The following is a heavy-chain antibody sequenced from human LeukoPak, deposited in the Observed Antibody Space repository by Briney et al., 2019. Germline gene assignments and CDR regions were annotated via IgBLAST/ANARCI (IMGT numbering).Heavy chain of an antibody. V-gene: IGHV3-48*01. CDR1: GFTFSSYS. D-gene: IGHD1-26*01. J-gene: IGHJ4*02. Sequence: GGSLRLSCAASGFTFSSYSMNWVRQAPGKGLEWVSYISSSSSTIYYADSVKGRFTISRDNAKNSLYLQMNSLRAEDTAVYYCARVVGATTNYFDYWGQGTLVTVSS. CDR3: ARVVGATTNYFDY. CDR2: ISSSSSTI.